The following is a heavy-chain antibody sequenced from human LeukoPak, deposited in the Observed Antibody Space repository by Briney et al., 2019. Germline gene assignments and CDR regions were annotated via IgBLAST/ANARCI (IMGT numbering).Heavy chain of an antibody. CDR3: ARSRWYGDYYYYYYMDV. V-gene: IGHV3-33*01. J-gene: IGHJ6*03. D-gene: IGHD4-17*01. CDR2: IWYDGSNK. CDR1: GFTFSSYG. Sequence: GGSLRLSCAAPGFTFSSYGMHWVRQAPGKGLEWVAVIWYDGSNKYYADSVKGRFTISRDNSKNTLYLQMNSLRAEDTAVYYCARSRWYGDYYYYYYMDVWGKGTTVTVSS.